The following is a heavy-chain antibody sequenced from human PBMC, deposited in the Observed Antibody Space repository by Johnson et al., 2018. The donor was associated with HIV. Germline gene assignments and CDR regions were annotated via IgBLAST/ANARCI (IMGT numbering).Heavy chain of an antibody. CDR1: GLAFSTYW. Sequence: VQLVVSGGGLVQPGGSLRPSCTASGLAFSTYWMHWVRQAPGTVLVSVSRFSRDGSSTSYADFVKGRFTISRDNARNTLYLQMNSLRAEDTAVYYCAREQELRFFDWLPHRNDALDLWGQGTMVTVSS. V-gene: IGHV3-74*01. CDR3: AREQELRFFDWLPHRNDALDL. D-gene: IGHD3-9*01. J-gene: IGHJ3*01. CDR2: FSRDGSST.